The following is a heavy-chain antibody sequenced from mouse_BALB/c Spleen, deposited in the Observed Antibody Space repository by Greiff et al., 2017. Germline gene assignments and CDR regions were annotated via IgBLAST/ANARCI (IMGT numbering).Heavy chain of an antibody. D-gene: IGHD2-1*01. Sequence: EVHLVESGGGLVQPGGSRKLSCAASGFTFSSFGMHWVRQAPEKGLEWVAYISSGSSTIYYADTVKGRFTISRDNPKNTLFLQMTSLRSEDTAIYDCARGGNYWFAYWGQGTLVTVSA. J-gene: IGHJ3*01. V-gene: IGHV5-17*02. CDR3: ARGGNYWFAY. CDR1: GFTFSSFG. CDR2: ISSGSSTI.